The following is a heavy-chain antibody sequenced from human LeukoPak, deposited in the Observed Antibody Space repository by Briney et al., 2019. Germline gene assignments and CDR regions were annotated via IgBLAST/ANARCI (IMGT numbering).Heavy chain of an antibody. CDR1: GFTFSSYS. Sequence: GGSLRLSRAASGFTFSSYSMNWVRQAPGKGLEWVSSISSSSSYIYYADSVKGRFTISRDNAKNSLYLQMNSLRAEDTAVYYCAREERVQLWLKGAYYFDYWGQGTLVTVSS. V-gene: IGHV3-21*01. CDR2: ISSSSSYI. D-gene: IGHD5-18*01. CDR3: AREERVQLWLKGAYYFDY. J-gene: IGHJ4*02.